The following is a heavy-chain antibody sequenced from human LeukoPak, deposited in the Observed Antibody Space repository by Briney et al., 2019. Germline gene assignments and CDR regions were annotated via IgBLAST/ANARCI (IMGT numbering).Heavy chain of an antibody. CDR1: GFTFSNSA. D-gene: IGHD1-26*01. CDR2: ITNTGGST. V-gene: IGHV3-23*01. J-gene: IGHJ3*02. CDR3: ARENLVGARTPWAFDI. Sequence: GGSLRLSCAASGFTFSNSAMSWVRQAPGKGLEYVSGITNTGGSTYYTDSVKGRFTISRDNAKNSPYLQMNSLRAEDTAVYYCARENLVGARTPWAFDIWGQGTMVTVSS.